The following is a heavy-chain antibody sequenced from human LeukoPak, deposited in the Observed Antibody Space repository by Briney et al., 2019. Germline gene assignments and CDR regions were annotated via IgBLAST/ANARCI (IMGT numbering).Heavy chain of an antibody. Sequence: SSETLSLTCAVSGYSISSGYYWGWIRQPPGKGLEWIGSIYHSGSTYYNPSLKSRVTISVDTSKNQFSLKLSSVTAADTAVYYCATLGYCSGGSCYRDYWGQGTLVTVSS. D-gene: IGHD2-15*01. J-gene: IGHJ4*02. CDR3: ATLGYCSGGSCYRDY. V-gene: IGHV4-38-2*01. CDR1: GYSISSGYY. CDR2: IYHSGST.